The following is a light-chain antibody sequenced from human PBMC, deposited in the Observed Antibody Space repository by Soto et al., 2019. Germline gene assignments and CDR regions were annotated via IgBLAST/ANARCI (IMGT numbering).Light chain of an antibody. Sequence: EIVMTQSPATLSVSPGERATLSCRASQSVSSNLAWYQQKPGQAPRLLIYGASTRATGIPARFSGSGSGTEFTLTIRRLKSEDFAVYSCQQYNNWPSFGQGTKVEIK. J-gene: IGKJ1*01. CDR2: GAS. V-gene: IGKV3-15*01. CDR1: QSVSSN. CDR3: QQYNNWPS.